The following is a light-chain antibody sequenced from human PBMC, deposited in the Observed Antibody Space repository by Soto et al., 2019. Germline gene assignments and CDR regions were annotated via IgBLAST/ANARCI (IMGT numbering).Light chain of an antibody. CDR2: EVT. V-gene: IGLV2-18*02. CDR1: AGDIGSYDR. Sequence: QSALTQPPSVSGSPGQSVTISCTGTAGDIGSYDRVSWYQQPPGTAPKLMIYEVTTRPSGVPGRFSGSKSGNTASLTISGLQTEDEATYYCSSYTSRNNWVFGGGTKLTVL. CDR3: SSYTSRNNWV. J-gene: IGLJ3*02.